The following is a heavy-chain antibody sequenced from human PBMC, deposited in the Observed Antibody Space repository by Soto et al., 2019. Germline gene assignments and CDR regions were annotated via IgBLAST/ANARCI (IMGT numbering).Heavy chain of an antibody. D-gene: IGHD6-6*01. V-gene: IGHV3-7*01. CDR1: GFTFSSYW. CDR3: AREGGSGEQLRDYYYYGMDV. J-gene: IGHJ6*02. Sequence: GGSLRLSCAASGFTFSSYWMSRVRQAPGKGLEWVANIKQDGSEKYYVDSVKGRFTISRDNAKNSLYLQMNSLRAEDTAVYYCAREGGSGEQLRDYYYYGMDVWGQGTTVTVSS. CDR2: IKQDGSEK.